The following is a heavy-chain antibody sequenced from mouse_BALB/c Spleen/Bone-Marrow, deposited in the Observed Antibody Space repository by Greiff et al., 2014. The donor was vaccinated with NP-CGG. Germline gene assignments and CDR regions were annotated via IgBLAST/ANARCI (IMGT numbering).Heavy chain of an antibody. CDR3: NARGDYDFDYFDY. CDR1: GFNIKDYY. J-gene: IGHJ2*01. CDR2: IDPENGDT. Sequence: DVQHQESGAELVRSGASVKLSCTASGFNIKDYYMHWVKQRPEQGLGWIGWIDPENGDTEYAPKFQGKATMTADTSSNTAYLQLSSLTSEDTAVYYCNARGDYDFDYFDYGGQGTTLTVSS. V-gene: IGHV14-4*02. D-gene: IGHD2-4*01.